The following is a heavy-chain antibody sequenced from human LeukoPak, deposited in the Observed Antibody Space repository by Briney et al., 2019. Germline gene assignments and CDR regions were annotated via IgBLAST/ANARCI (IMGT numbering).Heavy chain of an antibody. J-gene: IGHJ3*02. V-gene: IGHV4-38-2*02. CDR2: IYHSGST. CDR3: AREGGYYYDSSGYYLKGTNAFDI. CDR1: GGSISSGYY. D-gene: IGHD3-22*01. Sequence: NPSETLSLTCTVSGGSISSGYYWGWIRQPPGKGLEWIGSIYHSGSTYYNPSLKSRVTISVDTSKNQFSLKLSSVTAADTAVYYCAREGGYYYDSSGYYLKGTNAFDIWGQGTMVTVSS.